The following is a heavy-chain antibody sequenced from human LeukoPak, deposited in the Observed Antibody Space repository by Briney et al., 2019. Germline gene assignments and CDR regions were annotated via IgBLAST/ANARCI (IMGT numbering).Heavy chain of an antibody. D-gene: IGHD6-6*01. CDR1: GFTFSTYG. CDR3: ARDIAARLLGLDY. CDR2: ISYDGSNK. J-gene: IGHJ4*02. V-gene: IGHV3-30*03. Sequence: GGSLRLSCAASGFTFSTYGMHWVRQAPGKGLEWVAVISYDGSNKYYADSVKGRFTISRDNSKNTLYLQMNSLRAEDTAVYYCARDIAARLLGLDYWGQGTLVTVSS.